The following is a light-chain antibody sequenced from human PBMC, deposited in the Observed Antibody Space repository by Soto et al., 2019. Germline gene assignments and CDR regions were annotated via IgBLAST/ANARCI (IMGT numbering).Light chain of an antibody. CDR3: QQYDQLPIT. J-gene: IGKJ4*01. CDR2: DVF. V-gene: IGKV1-33*01. CDR1: QGISKY. Sequence: DIQMTQSASSLPASVGDTVTISCQASQGISKYLNWFQQKPGKAPKLLIYDVFNVETGVPSRFSGRGSGTDFTLIISNLQTEDCATYYCQQYDQLPITFGGGTKVDI.